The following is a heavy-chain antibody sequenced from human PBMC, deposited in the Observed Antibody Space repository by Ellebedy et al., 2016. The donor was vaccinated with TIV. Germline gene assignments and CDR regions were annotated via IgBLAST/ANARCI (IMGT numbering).Heavy chain of an antibody. CDR2: IYQDGSEQ. V-gene: IGHV3-7*01. Sequence: PGGSLRLSCAASGFTFSSYWMSWVRQAPGKGLEWLANIYQDGSEQFYVDSVKGRFTISRDNAKNSVYLHMNSLRAEDTAVYYCARRGSYGDYSVQVNSWFDLWGQGTLVTVSS. J-gene: IGHJ5*02. CDR3: ARRGSYGDYSVQVNSWFDL. CDR1: GFTFSSYW. D-gene: IGHD4-17*01.